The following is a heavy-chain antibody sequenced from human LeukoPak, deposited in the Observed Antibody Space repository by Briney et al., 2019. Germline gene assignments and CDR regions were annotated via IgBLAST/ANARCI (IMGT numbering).Heavy chain of an antibody. J-gene: IGHJ4*02. Sequence: GGSLRLSCAASGFTFSSHTMTWVRRAPSKGLEWVSAISGSGAITTYADSVKGRFTISRDNSKNTLYLLMNSLRAEDTAAYHCAKAVSSNYYSDFWGQGTLVTVSS. D-gene: IGHD2-2*01. CDR2: ISGSGAIT. CDR1: GFTFSSHT. CDR3: AKAVSSNYYSDF. V-gene: IGHV3-23*01.